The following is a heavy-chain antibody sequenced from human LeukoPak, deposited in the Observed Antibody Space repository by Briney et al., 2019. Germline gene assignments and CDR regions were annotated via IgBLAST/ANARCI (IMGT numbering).Heavy chain of an antibody. V-gene: IGHV4-59*01. Sequence: SETLSLTCTVSGGSISSYYWSWIRQPPGKGLEWIGYIYYSGSTNYNPSLKSRVTISVDTSKNQFSLKLSSVTAADTAAYYCARDLHGERAAAGIGYWGQGTLVTVSS. CDR2: IYYSGST. CDR1: GGSISSYY. D-gene: IGHD6-13*01. J-gene: IGHJ4*02. CDR3: ARDLHGERAAAGIGY.